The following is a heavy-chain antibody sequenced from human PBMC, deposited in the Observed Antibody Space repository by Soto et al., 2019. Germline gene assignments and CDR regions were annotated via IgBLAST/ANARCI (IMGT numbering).Heavy chain of an antibody. CDR1: GFLFDNFW. J-gene: IGHJ4*02. CDR3: ARDTGATVAGTFDF. D-gene: IGHD6-19*01. CDR2: IKQDGSET. Sequence: EVQLVQSGGGLVQPGGSLRLSCAASGFLFDNFWMTWVRQAPGKGLEWVANIKQDGSETYYVDSVKGRFAISRDNAKESLYLQRNSLRAEDTAMYYCARDTGATVAGTFDFWGQGTLVTVSS. V-gene: IGHV3-7*01.